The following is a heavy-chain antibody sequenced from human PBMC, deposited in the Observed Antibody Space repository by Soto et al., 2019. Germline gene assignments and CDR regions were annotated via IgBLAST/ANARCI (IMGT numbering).Heavy chain of an antibody. Sequence: QVQLQESGPGLVKPSQTLSLTCTVSGGSISTGGYYWTWIRQHPGKGLEWIGYIYYSGSTYYNPSLRSRVTISVDTSKNQFSLKLSSVTAADTAVYYCARGLSVTLFDNWGQGTLVTVSS. CDR1: GGSISTGGYY. J-gene: IGHJ4*02. CDR2: IYYSGST. D-gene: IGHD4-17*01. V-gene: IGHV4-31*03. CDR3: ARGLSVTLFDN.